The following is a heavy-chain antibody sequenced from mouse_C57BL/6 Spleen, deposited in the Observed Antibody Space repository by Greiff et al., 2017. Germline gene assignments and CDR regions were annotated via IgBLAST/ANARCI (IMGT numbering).Heavy chain of an antibody. J-gene: IGHJ4*01. Sequence: QVQLQQSGPELVKPGASVKISCKASGYAFSSSWMNWVKQRPGKGLEWIGRIYPGDGDTNYNGKFKGKATLTADKSSSTAYMQLSSLTSEDSAVYFCARQEVTYYSMDDWGQGTSVTVSS. CDR1: GYAFSSSW. D-gene: IGHD2-2*01. CDR3: ARQEVTYYSMDD. CDR2: IYPGDGDT. V-gene: IGHV1-82*01.